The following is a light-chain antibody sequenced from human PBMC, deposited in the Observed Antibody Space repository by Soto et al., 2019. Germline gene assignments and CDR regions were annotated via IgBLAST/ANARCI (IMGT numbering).Light chain of an antibody. CDR1: NIGSKS. CDR2: YDR. Sequence: SYELTQPPSVSVAPGKTARIACGGNNIGSKSVHWYQQKPGQASVLVINYDRDRPSGIPERFSGSNSGNTATLTISRVEAGDEADYYCQVWDSGSEFFGVVFGGGTKLTVL. CDR3: QVWDSGSEFFGVV. V-gene: IGLV3-21*04. J-gene: IGLJ2*01.